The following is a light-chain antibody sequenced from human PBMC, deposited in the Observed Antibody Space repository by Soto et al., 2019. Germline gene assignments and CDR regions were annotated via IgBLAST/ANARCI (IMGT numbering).Light chain of an antibody. J-gene: IGKJ2*01. Sequence: DMVLTQSPGTLSLSPGERATLSCRASRGLASSYLGWYQQKPGQPPRLLLYAASKRATGIPDRFSGSGSGTDFTLTINRLEPEDSAVYYCQQYGSSPPHTFGQGTKVEI. CDR1: RGLASSY. CDR2: AAS. CDR3: QQYGSSPPHT. V-gene: IGKV3-20*01.